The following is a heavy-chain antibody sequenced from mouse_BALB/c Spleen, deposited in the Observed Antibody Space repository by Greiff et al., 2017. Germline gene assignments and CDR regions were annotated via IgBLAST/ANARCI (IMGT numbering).Heavy chain of an antibody. CDR1: GYTFTDYW. V-gene: IGHV1-69*01. D-gene: IGHD1-2*01. CDR2: IDTSDSYT. Sequence: QVQLQQPGAELVMPGASVKMSCKASGYTFTDYWMHWVKQRPGQGLEWIGAIDTSDSYTSYNQKFKGKATLTVDESSSTAYMQLSSLTSEDSEVYYCARVYGYRGYFDYWGQGTTLTVSS. J-gene: IGHJ2*01. CDR3: ARVYGYRGYFDY.